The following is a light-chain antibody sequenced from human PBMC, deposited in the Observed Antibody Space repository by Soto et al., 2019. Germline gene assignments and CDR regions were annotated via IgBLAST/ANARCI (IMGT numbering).Light chain of an antibody. CDR3: SSYTSSSTLDV. CDR2: EVS. Sequence: QSALTQPASVSGSPGQSITISCTGTSSDVGGYNYVSWYQQHPGKAPKLMIYEVSNRPSGVSNRFSGSKSGNTASLTISGLQAEHEADYYCSSYTSSSTLDVFGTGTKVTVL. J-gene: IGLJ1*01. V-gene: IGLV2-14*01. CDR1: SSDVGGYNY.